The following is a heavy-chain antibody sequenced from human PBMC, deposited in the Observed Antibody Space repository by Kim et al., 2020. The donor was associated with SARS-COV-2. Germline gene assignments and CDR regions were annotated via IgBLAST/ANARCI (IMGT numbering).Heavy chain of an antibody. CDR1: GGSFKSYG. CDR3: ATADFDY. CDR2: IIPVVDSP. V-gene: IGHV1-69*04. J-gene: IGHJ4*02. Sequence: SVKVSCQTSGGSFKSYGMSWVRQAPGQGLEWMGRIIPVVDSPTYAQKFQGRITISADKSTGTAYMELSTLTSEDTVVYYCATADFDYWGQGTLVIVSS.